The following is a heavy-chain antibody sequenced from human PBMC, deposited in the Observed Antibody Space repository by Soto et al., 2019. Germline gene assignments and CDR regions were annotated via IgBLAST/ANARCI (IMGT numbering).Heavy chain of an antibody. V-gene: IGHV3-30*18. D-gene: IGHD6-13*01. CDR1: GFTFSSYG. Sequence: GGSLRLSCAASGFTFSSYGMHWVRQAPGKGLEWVAVISYDGSNKYYADSVKGRFTISRDNSKNTLYLQMNSLRAEDTAVYYCAKDRGSRSWLNYYYYYYGMDVWGQGTTVTVSS. J-gene: IGHJ6*02. CDR3: AKDRGSRSWLNYYYYYYGMDV. CDR2: ISYDGSNK.